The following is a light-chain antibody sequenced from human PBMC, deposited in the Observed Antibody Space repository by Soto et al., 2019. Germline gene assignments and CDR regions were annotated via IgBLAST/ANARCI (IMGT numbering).Light chain of an antibody. CDR3: QQYYSTPLT. CDR1: QSVFYSSNNNNY. CDR2: WAS. Sequence: DIVMTQSPDSLAVSLGERATINCKSSQSVFYSSNNNNYLAWYQQKPGQPPKLLIYWASTRESGVPDRFSGSGSGTDFTLAIRSLQAEDVAVYYCQQYYSTPLTFGGGTKVEIK. J-gene: IGKJ4*01. V-gene: IGKV4-1*01.